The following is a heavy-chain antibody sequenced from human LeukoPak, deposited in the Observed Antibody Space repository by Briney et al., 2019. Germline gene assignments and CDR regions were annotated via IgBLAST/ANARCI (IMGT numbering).Heavy chain of an antibody. V-gene: IGHV3-21*01. CDR2: ISSSSSYI. CDR1: GFTFSSYS. CDR3: ATHYYGSGSYYKGDYYYGMDV. D-gene: IGHD3-10*01. Sequence: SGGSLRLSCAASGFTFSSYSMNWVRQAPGKGLEWVSSISSSSSYIYYADSVKGRFTISRDNAKNSLYLQMNSLRAEDTAEYYCATHYYGSGSYYKGDYYYGMDVWGQGTTVTVSS. J-gene: IGHJ6*02.